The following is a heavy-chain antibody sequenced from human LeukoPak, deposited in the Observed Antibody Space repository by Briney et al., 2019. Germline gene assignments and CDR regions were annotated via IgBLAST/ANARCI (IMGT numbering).Heavy chain of an antibody. CDR2: IIPIFGTA. CDR3: AREDCGGDRYTPYYYYGMDV. V-gene: IGHV1-69*13. Sequence: SVKVSCKASGGTFSSYAISWVRQAPGQGLEWMGGIIPIFGTANYAQKFQGRVTITADESTSTAYMELSSLRSEDTAVYYCAREDCGGDRYTPYYYYGMDVWGQGTTVTVSS. D-gene: IGHD2-21*02. J-gene: IGHJ6*02. CDR1: GGTFSSYA.